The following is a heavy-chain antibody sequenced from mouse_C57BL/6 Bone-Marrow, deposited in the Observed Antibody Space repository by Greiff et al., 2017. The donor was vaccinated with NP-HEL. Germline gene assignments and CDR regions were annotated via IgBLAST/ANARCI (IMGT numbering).Heavy chain of an antibody. CDR1: GYTFTSYG. D-gene: IGHD1-1*01. J-gene: IGHJ3*01. Sequence: QVQLQQSGAELARPGASVKLSCKASGYTFTSYGISWVKQRTGQGLEWIGEIYPRSGNTYYNEKFKGKGTLTAEKYSSTSYMELRILTSEDSAFYFCARDYYVSSAFSYWGQGTLVTVSA. CDR2: IYPRSGNT. V-gene: IGHV1-81*01. CDR3: ARDYYVSSAFSY.